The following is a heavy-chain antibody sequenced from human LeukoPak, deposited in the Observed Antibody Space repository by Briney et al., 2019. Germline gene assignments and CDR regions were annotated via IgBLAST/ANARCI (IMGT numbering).Heavy chain of an antibody. CDR3: ASGFYGSGSYYPFDY. J-gene: IGHJ4*02. CDR2: ISSSSSYT. D-gene: IGHD3-10*01. V-gene: IGHV3-11*06. Sequence: GGSLRLSCAASGFTFSDYYMSWIRQAPGKGLERVSYISSSSSYTNYADSVKGRFTISRDNAKNSLYLQMNSLRAEDTAVYYCASGFYGSGSYYPFDYWGQGTLVTVSS. CDR1: GFTFSDYY.